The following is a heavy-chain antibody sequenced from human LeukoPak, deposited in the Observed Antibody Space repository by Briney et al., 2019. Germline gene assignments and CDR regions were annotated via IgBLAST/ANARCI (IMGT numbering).Heavy chain of an antibody. CDR3: ARGFYGITIFGVVIAWFDP. Sequence: PSETLSLTCAVYGVSFSGYYWSWIRQPPGKGLEWIGEINHSGSTKYNPSLKSRVAISVDTSKNQFSLKLSSVTAADTAVYYCARGFYGITIFGVVIAWFDPWGQGTLVTVSS. D-gene: IGHD3-3*01. CDR1: GVSFSGYY. CDR2: INHSGST. V-gene: IGHV4-34*01. J-gene: IGHJ5*02.